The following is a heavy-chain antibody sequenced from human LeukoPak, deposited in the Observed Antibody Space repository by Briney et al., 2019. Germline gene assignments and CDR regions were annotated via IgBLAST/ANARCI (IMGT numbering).Heavy chain of an antibody. CDR2: IIPIFGTA. J-gene: IGHJ4*02. CDR1: GGTFSSYA. V-gene: IGHV1-69*13. Sequence: SVKVSCKASGGTFSSYAISWVRQAPGQGLEWMGGIIPIFGTANYAQKFQGRVTITADESTSTAYMELSSLRSEDTAVYYCQIVVVITQPDYWGQGTLVTVSS. D-gene: IGHD3-22*01. CDR3: QIVVVITQPDY.